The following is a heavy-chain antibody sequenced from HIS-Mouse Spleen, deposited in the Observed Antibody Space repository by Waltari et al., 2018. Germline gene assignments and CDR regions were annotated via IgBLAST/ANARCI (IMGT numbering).Heavy chain of an antibody. Sequence: QLQLQESGPGLVKPSETLSLTCTVSGGFISSSSYYWGWIRHPPGKGLEWIGSIYYSGSTYYNPSLKSRVTISVDTSKNQFSLKLSSVTAADTAVYYCAREIPYSSSWYDWYFDLWGRGTLVTVSS. CDR3: AREIPYSSSWYDWYFDL. V-gene: IGHV4-39*07. CDR1: GGFISSSSYY. J-gene: IGHJ2*01. CDR2: IYYSGST. D-gene: IGHD6-13*01.